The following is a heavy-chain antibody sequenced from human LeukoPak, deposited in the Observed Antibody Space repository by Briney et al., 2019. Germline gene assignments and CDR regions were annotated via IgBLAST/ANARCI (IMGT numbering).Heavy chain of an antibody. V-gene: IGHV3-48*03. D-gene: IGHD3-22*01. J-gene: IGHJ4*02. Sequence: PGGSLRLSCAASGFTFSSYEMNWVRQAPGKGLEWVSYISSSGSTIYYADSVKGRFTISRDNAKNSLYLQMNSLRAEDTAVYYCARDQTYYYDSGGYRGLDYWGQGTLVTVSS. CDR1: GFTFSSYE. CDR2: ISSSGSTI. CDR3: ARDQTYYYDSGGYRGLDY.